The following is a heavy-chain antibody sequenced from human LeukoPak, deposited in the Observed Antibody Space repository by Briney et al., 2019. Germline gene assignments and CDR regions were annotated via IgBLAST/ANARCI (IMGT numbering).Heavy chain of an antibody. CDR2: MNPNSGNT. J-gene: IGHJ3*02. CDR3: ARTRYCSSTSCQGRAFDI. V-gene: IGHV1-8*01. Sequence: GASVKVSCKASGYTFTSYDINWVRQATGQGLEWMGWMNPNSGNTGYAQKFQGRVTMTRNTSISTAYMELSSLRSGDTAVYYCARTRYCSSTSCQGRAFDIWGQGTMVTVSS. D-gene: IGHD2-2*01. CDR1: GYTFTSYD.